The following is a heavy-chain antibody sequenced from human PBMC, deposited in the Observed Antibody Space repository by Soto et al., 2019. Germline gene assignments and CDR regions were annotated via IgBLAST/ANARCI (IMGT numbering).Heavy chain of an antibody. Sequence: PSETLSLTCNVSGGSISSGRYYWTWIRQPPGRGLEWIGNIYYRGDTYFNPSLKSRVSMSVDTSANQFSLRLTSVTDADTAVYYSARVRSDFGTGLASTCDYWGPGALVPVSS. CDR1: GGSISSGRYY. V-gene: IGHV4-30-4*01. CDR3: ARVRSDFGTGLASTCDY. CDR2: IYYRGDT. D-gene: IGHD4-17*01. J-gene: IGHJ4*02.